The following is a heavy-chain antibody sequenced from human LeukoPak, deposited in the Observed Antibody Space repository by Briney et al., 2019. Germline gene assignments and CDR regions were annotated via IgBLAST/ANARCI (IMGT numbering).Heavy chain of an antibody. CDR2: ISAYNGNT. CDR1: GYTFTSYG. CDR3: ARVRNDYVWGSYRYTYYFDY. J-gene: IGHJ4*02. V-gene: IGHV1-18*01. Sequence: ASVKVSCKASGYTFTSYGISWVRQAPGQGLEWMGWISAYNGNTNYAQKLQGRVTMTTDTSTSTAYMELRSLRSDDTAVDYCARVRNDYVWGSYRYTYYFDYWGQGTLVTVSS. D-gene: IGHD3-16*02.